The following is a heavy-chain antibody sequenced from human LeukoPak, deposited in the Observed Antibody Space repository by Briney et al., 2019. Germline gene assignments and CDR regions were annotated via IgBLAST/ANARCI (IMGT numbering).Heavy chain of an antibody. D-gene: IGHD1-14*01. J-gene: IGHJ5*02. Sequence: GGSLRLSRAASGLIFSSYAMSWVRQAPGKGLEWVSAISASGDNTYYAGAVKGRFTISRDNSKNTFYLQMNSLRAEDTAVYYCAKVRPPEKGDPLGQGTLVTVSS. CDR1: GLIFSSYA. CDR3: AKVRPPEKGDP. V-gene: IGHV3-23*01. CDR2: ISASGDNT.